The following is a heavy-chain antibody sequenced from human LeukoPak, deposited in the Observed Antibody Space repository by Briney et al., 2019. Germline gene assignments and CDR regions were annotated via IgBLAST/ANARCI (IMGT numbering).Heavy chain of an antibody. V-gene: IGHV3-21*01. CDR1: GFTFSNFA. J-gene: IGHJ4*02. CDR2: IVGSSST. D-gene: IGHD6-13*01. CDR3: ARIGAGSSRDY. Sequence: GSLRLSCAASGFTFSNFAMTWVRQAPGKGLEWVSSIVGSSSTYYADSLKGRFTISRDNAKNSLYLQMNSLRAEDTAVYYCARIGAGSSRDYWGQGTLVTVSS.